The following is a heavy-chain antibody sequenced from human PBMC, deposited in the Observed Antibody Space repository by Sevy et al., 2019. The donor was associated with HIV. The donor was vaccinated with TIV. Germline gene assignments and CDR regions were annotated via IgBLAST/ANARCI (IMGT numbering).Heavy chain of an antibody. D-gene: IGHD7-27*01. J-gene: IGHJ4*02. V-gene: IGHV3-33*08. CDR2: IWYDGSNK. CDR3: ASDHFQTGNLDY. Sequence: GGSLRLSCAASGFTFSSYGMHWVRQAPGKGLEWVAVIWYDGSNKYYADSVKGRFTISRDNSKNTLYLQMNSLRAEDTAVYYCASDHFQTGNLDYWGQGTLVTVSS. CDR1: GFTFSSYG.